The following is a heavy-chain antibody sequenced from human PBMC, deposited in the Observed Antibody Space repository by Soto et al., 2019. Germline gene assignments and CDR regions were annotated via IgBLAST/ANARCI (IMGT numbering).Heavy chain of an antibody. CDR2: IGPESGAT. D-gene: IGHD1-26*01. J-gene: IGHJ4*02. Sequence: QVQLVQSGAEVKKPGASVKVSCKASGYTFTGHYIHWVRQAPEQGPEWMGEIGPESGATRYAQKFQGRVTMTMDTSVTTGYMELKNLSPDDTAVYYCGRGRSGQIVVFYWGQGTPVTVSS. CDR3: GRGRSGQIVVFY. V-gene: IGHV1-2*02. CDR1: GYTFTGHY.